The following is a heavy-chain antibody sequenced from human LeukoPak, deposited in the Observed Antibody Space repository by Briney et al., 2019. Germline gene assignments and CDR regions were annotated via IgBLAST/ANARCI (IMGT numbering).Heavy chain of an antibody. J-gene: IGHJ2*01. Sequence: GGSLRLSCAASGFTFSIHWMTWVRQAPGKGLEWVATIKPDGNDKYFVDSVKGRFAISRDNAKDSLYLHLHSLRAEDTAVYYCARLKLGYWYFDLWGVAPWSLSPQ. V-gene: IGHV3-7*03. CDR1: GFTFSIHW. D-gene: IGHD7-27*01. CDR3: ARLKLGYWYFDL. CDR2: IKPDGNDK.